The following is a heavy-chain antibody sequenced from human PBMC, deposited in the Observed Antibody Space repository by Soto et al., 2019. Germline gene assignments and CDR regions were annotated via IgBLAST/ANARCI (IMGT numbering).Heavy chain of an antibody. Sequence: PSETLSLTCTVSGGSISSSSYYWGWIRQPPGKGLEWIGSIYYSGSTYYNPSLKSRVTISVDTSKNQFSLKLSSVTAADTAVYYCARQGHGPHNWFDPWGQGTLVTGSS. CDR2: IYYSGST. CDR1: GGSISSSSYY. CDR3: ARQGHGPHNWFDP. J-gene: IGHJ5*02. D-gene: IGHD2-8*01. V-gene: IGHV4-39*01.